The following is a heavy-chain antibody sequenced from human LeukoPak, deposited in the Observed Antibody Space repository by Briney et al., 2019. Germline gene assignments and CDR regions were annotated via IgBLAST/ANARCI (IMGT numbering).Heavy chain of an antibody. Sequence: PSETLSLTCAVYGGSFSGYYWSWIRQPPGKGLEWIGEINHSGSTNYNPSLKSRVTISVDTSKNQFSLKLSSVTAADTALYFCARLVYYDSRGFEYYFDYWGQGTLVTVSS. CDR3: ARLVYYDSRGFEYYFDY. CDR1: GGSFSGYY. J-gene: IGHJ4*02. D-gene: IGHD3-22*01. CDR2: INHSGST. V-gene: IGHV4-34*01.